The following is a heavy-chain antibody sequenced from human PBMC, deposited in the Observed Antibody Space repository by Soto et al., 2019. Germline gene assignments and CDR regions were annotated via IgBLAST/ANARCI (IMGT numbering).Heavy chain of an antibody. J-gene: IGHJ4*02. CDR2: VYYSWIT. D-gene: IGHD4-4*01. Sequence: SETLSLTCTVSGGSISSYYRSWIRQPPGKGLEWIGYVYYSWITNYNPSLKSRVTISVDTSKNQFSLKLTSVTAADTAVYYCAKFSNNFDYWGQGTLVTVSS. CDR3: AKFSNNFDY. CDR1: GGSISSYY. V-gene: IGHV4-59*01.